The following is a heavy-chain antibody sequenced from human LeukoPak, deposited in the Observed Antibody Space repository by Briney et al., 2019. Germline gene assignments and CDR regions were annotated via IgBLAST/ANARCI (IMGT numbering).Heavy chain of an antibody. Sequence: PGGSLRLSCAASGFTFSSYSMNGVRQAPGKGLEWVSYISSSSSTIYYADSVKGRFTISRDNAKNSLYLQMNSLRAEDTAVYYCAREWGYCSGGSCYLFDYWGQGTLVTVSS. D-gene: IGHD2-15*01. CDR2: ISSSSSTI. CDR3: AREWGYCSGGSCYLFDY. CDR1: GFTFSSYS. J-gene: IGHJ4*02. V-gene: IGHV3-48*01.